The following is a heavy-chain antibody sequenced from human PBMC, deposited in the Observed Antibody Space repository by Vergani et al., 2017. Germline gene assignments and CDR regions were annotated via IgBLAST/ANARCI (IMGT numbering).Heavy chain of an antibody. CDR1: GGSISSGSYY. CDR2: IYTSGST. J-gene: IGHJ6*03. Sequence: QVQLQESGPGLVKPSQTLSLTCTVSGGSISSGSYYWSWIRQPAGKGLEWIGRIYTSGSTNYNPSLKSRVTISIDTSKNQFSLKLSSVTAADTAVYYCARDRGYAVIWNYMDVWGKGATVSVSS. V-gene: IGHV4-61*02. D-gene: IGHD2-2*01. CDR3: ARDRGYAVIWNYMDV.